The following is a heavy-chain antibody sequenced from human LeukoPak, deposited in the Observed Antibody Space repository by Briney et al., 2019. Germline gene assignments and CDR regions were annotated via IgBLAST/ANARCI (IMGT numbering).Heavy chain of an antibody. D-gene: IGHD3-22*01. CDR3: ARSYDSSGYSLDY. CDR1: GGTFSSYA. Sequence: ASVKVSCKASGGTFSSYAISWVRQAPGQGLEWMGGIIPIFGTANYAQKFQGRVTITTDESTSTAYMKLSSLRSEDTAVYYCARSYDSSGYSLDYWGQGTLVTVSS. CDR2: IIPIFGTA. J-gene: IGHJ4*02. V-gene: IGHV1-69*05.